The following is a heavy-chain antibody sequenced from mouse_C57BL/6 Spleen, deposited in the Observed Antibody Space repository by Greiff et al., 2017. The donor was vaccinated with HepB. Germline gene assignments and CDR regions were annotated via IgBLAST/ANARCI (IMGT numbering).Heavy chain of an antibody. CDR2: IYPGDGDT. V-gene: IGHV1-80*01. Sequence: QVQLQQSGAELVKPGASVKISCKASGYAFSSYWMNWVKQRPGKGLEWIGQIYPGDGDTNYNGKFKGKATLTADKSSSTAYMQLSSLTSEDSAVYVCAREGEYYRYFDVWGTGTTVTVSS. J-gene: IGHJ1*03. CDR3: AREGEYYRYFDV. CDR1: GYAFSSYW. D-gene: IGHD5-2*01.